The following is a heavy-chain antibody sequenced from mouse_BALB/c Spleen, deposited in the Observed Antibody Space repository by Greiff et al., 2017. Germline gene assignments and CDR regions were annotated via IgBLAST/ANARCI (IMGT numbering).Heavy chain of an antibody. Sequence: QVHVKQSGAELVRPGTSVKVSCKASGYAFTNYLIEWVKQRPGQGLEWIGVINPGSGGTNYNEKFKGKATLTADKSSSTAYMQLSSLTSDDSAVYFCARGVDGYYPDFWGQGTTLTVSS. V-gene: IGHV1-54*01. D-gene: IGHD2-3*01. CDR3: ARGVDGYYPDF. CDR2: INPGSGGT. J-gene: IGHJ2*01. CDR1: GYAFTNYL.